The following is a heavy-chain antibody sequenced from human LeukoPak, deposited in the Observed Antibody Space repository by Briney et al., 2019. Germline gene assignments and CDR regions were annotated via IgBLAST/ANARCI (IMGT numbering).Heavy chain of an antibody. CDR3: AKDNRRHYTSGPNPDSLH. CDR1: GFIFNDYA. Sequence: GGSLRLSCAASGFIFNDYAMHWVRQPPGKGLEWVSTISWNSGNKLYTDSVKGRFTISRDNAKNSLYLQMNSLRVEDTAFYYCAKDNRRHYTSGPNPDSLHWGQGALVTVSS. D-gene: IGHD6-19*01. CDR2: ISWNSGNK. V-gene: IGHV3-9*01. J-gene: IGHJ4*02.